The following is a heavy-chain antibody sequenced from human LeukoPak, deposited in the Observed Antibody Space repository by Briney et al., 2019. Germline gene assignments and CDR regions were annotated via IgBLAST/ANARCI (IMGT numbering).Heavy chain of an antibody. V-gene: IGHV4-30-4*01. J-gene: IGHJ2*01. Sequence: SQTLSLTCTVSGGSISSGDYYWSWIRQPPGKGLEWIGYIYYSGSTYYNPSLKSRVTISVDRSKNQVSLKLSSVSAADAAVYYCARDGNIAAAVPDWYFDLWGRGTLVTVSS. CDR1: GGSISSGDYY. CDR2: IYYSGST. D-gene: IGHD6-13*01. CDR3: ARDGNIAAAVPDWYFDL.